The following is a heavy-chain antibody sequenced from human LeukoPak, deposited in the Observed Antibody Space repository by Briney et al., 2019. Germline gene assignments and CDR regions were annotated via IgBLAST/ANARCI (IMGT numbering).Heavy chain of an antibody. Sequence: ASVKVSCKALGYTFTSYGVCWVREDPGQGLEWMGWISAYKGNTHYAQKLRGSVTMSTDTSTSTAYIELRSLRCADTTVYYCARTPYSDESSGYYYPNGCDPWGQGTLVTVSS. J-gene: IGHJ5*02. V-gene: IGHV1-18*01. CDR1: GYTFTSYG. D-gene: IGHD3-22*01. CDR3: ARTPYSDESSGYYYPNGCDP. CDR2: ISAYKGNT.